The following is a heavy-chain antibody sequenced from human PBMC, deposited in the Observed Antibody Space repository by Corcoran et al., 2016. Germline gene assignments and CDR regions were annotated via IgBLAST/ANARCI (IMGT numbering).Heavy chain of an antibody. Sequence: QVQLVESGGVVVQPGRSLRLSCAASGFTFSSYGMHWVRQAPGKGLEWVAVISYDGSNKYYADSVKGRFTISRDNSKNTLYLQMNSLRAEDTAVYYCAKDLKVGFLEWVSYYGMDVWGQGTMVTVSS. D-gene: IGHD3-3*01. CDR2: ISYDGSNK. CDR1: GFTFSSYG. J-gene: IGHJ6*02. V-gene: IGHV3-30*18. CDR3: AKDLKVGFLEWVSYYGMDV.